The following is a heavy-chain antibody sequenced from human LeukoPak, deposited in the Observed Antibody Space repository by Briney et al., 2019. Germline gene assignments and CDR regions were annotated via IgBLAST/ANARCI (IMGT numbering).Heavy chain of an antibody. D-gene: IGHD5-24*01. CDR3: ARGVYGYRDPLFDY. J-gene: IGHJ4*02. CDR2: ISYDGSNR. CDR1: GFTFSSYA. V-gene: IGHV3-30-3*01. Sequence: PGGSLRLSCAASGFTFSSYAMHWVRQAPGKGLEWVAVISYDGSNRYYADSVKGRFTISRDSSKNTLYLQMNSLRAEDTAVYYCARGVYGYRDPLFDYWGQGTLVTVSS.